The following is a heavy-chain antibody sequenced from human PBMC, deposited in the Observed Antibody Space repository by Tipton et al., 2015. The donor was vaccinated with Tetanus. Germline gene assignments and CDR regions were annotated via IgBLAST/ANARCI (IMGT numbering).Heavy chain of an antibody. CDR2: IYFSGHT. J-gene: IGHJ6*02. CDR1: GGPLRSYY. D-gene: IGHD6-19*01. V-gene: IGHV4-59*01. CDR3: ARHSGWYNFFTGVDV. Sequence: TLSLTCTVSGGPLRSYYWSWIRQSPGKGLEWPGYIYFSGHTKYNPSLKSRVTFSLDTSQNQISLQLTSVTAADTAVYYCARHSGWYNFFTGVDVWGLGTTVTVSS.